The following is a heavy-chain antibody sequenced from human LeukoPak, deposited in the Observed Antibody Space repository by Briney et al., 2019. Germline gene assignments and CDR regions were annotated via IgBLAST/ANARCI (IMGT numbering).Heavy chain of an antibody. CDR1: GFTFSNYW. V-gene: IGHV3-23*01. J-gene: IGHJ4*02. CDR2: LISSGAVT. CDR3: AKNAGYSYGLYYFDY. D-gene: IGHD5-18*01. Sequence: GGSLRLSCAASGFTFSNYWMSWVRQAPGKGLEWVSSLISSGAVTYYADSVKGRFTISRDNSKNTVHLQMDSLRAEDSAVYYCAKNAGYSYGLYYFDYWGQGTLVTVSS.